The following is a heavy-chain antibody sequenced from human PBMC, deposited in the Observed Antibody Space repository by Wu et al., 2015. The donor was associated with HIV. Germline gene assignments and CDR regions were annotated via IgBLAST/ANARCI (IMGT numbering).Heavy chain of an antibody. J-gene: IGHJ6*02. CDR2: IIPIFGTA. CDR1: GGTFSSYA. Sequence: QVQLVQSGAEVKKPGSSVKVSCKASGGTFSSYAISWVRQAPGQGLEWMGGIIPIFGTANYAQKFQGRVTITTDESTSTAYMELSSLRSEDTAVYYCASRPEAAAGNLYYYGMDVWGQGDHGHRLL. V-gene: IGHV1-69*05. CDR3: ASRPEAAAGNLYYYGMDV. D-gene: IGHD6-13*01.